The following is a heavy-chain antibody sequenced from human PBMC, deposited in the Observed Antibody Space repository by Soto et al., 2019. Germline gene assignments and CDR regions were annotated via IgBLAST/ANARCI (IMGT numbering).Heavy chain of an antibody. CDR2: ISSSSSTI. Sequence: SLRLSCAASGFTFSSYSMNWVRQAPGKGLEWVSYISSSSSTIYYADSVKGRFTISRDNAKNSLYLQMNSLRDEDTAVYYCASIYYYGSGSYTPPRYFDYWGQGTLVTVSS. CDR1: GFTFSSYS. CDR3: ASIYYYGSGSYTPPRYFDY. J-gene: IGHJ4*02. D-gene: IGHD3-10*01. V-gene: IGHV3-48*02.